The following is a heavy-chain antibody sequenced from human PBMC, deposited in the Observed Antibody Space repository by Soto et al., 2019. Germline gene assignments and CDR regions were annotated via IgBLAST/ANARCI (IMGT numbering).Heavy chain of an antibody. CDR1: GGSISSGDYY. D-gene: IGHD3-16*01. J-gene: IGHJ6*02. V-gene: IGHV4-30-4*01. CDR2: IYYSGST. Sequence: PSETLSLTCTVSGGSISSGDYYWSWIRRPPGKGLEWIGYIYYSGSTYYNPSLKSRVTISVDTSKNQFSLKLSSVTAADTAVYYCARGDDYVIYGMDVWGQGTTVTVSS. CDR3: ARGDDYVIYGMDV.